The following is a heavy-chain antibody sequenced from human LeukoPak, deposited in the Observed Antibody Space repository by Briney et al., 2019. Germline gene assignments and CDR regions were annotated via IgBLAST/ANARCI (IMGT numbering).Heavy chain of an antibody. CDR3: AKEGFYGDFEYYFDS. J-gene: IGHJ4*02. CDR1: GFTFSNYG. V-gene: IGHV3-23*01. Sequence: GGSLRLSCAASGFTFSNYGMSWVRQAPGKGLEWVSAMSGSAGDTNYADAVMGRFTISRDNPNNTLYLQMNSLRAEDTAVYYCAKEGFYGDFEYYFDSWGQGALVTVSS. D-gene: IGHD4-17*01. CDR2: MSGSAGDT.